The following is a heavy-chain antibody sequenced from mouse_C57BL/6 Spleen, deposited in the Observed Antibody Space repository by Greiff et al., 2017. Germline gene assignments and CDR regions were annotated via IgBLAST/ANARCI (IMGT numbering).Heavy chain of an antibody. J-gene: IGHJ2*01. Sequence: VKLLESGPELVQPGASVKISCKASGYSFTRSYIPWVQQRPGQGLAWIGWIYPGSGTTKYNEKFKGKATLTADTSSSTAYMQLSSLTSEDSAVYYCARSIITTVAFDYWGQGTTLTVSS. CDR2: IYPGSGTT. D-gene: IGHD1-1*01. CDR1: GYSFTRSY. V-gene: IGHV1-66*01. CDR3: ARSIITTVAFDY.